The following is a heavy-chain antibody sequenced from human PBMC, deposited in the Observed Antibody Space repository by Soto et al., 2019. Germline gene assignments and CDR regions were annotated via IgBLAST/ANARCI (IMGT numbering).Heavy chain of an antibody. CDR2: IYYSGST. CDR1: GGSISSYY. Sequence: QVQLQESGPGLVKPSETLSLTCTVSGGSISSYYWSWIRQPPGKGLEWIGYIYYSGSTNYNPSLKSRVTISVDTSKNQFSLKLSSVTAADTAVYYCARGLRGFAYWGQGTLVTVSS. D-gene: IGHD5-12*01. J-gene: IGHJ4*02. V-gene: IGHV4-59*01. CDR3: ARGLRGFAY.